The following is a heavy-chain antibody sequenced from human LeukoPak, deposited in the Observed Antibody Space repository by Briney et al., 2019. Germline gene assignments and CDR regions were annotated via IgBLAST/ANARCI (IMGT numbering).Heavy chain of an antibody. CDR2: ISGSGGST. CDR3: AKDYCSSTSCSFDH. CDR1: GFTFSSYV. Sequence: GGSLRLSCAASGFTFSSYVMSWVRQAPGKGLEWVSAISGSGGSTYYADSVKGRFTISRDNSKNTLYLQMNSLRAEDTAVYYCAKDYCSSTSCSFDHWGQGTLVTVSS. D-gene: IGHD2-2*01. J-gene: IGHJ4*02. V-gene: IGHV3-23*01.